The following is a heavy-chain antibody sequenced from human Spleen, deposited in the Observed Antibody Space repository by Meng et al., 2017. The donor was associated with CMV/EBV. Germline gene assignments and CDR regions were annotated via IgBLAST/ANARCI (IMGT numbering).Heavy chain of an antibody. D-gene: IGHD3-3*01. J-gene: IGHJ6*02. CDR1: GFIFSSYE. CDR3: ASLEIRPPTIYGVVVTRRQYYYDMDV. CDR2: ISSSGTTI. V-gene: IGHV3-48*03. Sequence: GESLKISCAASGFIFSSYEMNWVRQAPGKGLEWISYISSSGTTIHYADSVKGRFTISRDNAKNSLYLQMNSLRAEDTAVYYCASLEIRPPTIYGVVVTRRQYYYDMDVWGQGTTVTVSS.